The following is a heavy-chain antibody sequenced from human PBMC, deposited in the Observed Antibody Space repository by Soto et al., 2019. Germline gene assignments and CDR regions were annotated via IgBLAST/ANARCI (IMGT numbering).Heavy chain of an antibody. J-gene: IGHJ6*02. V-gene: IGHV3-15*01. Sequence: EVHLVESGGGLVKPGESLRLSCAASGLTFSNAWXXXXXXXXXXXXEWVGRIKSKSAGGTTDYAAPFKGRFTVSRXXXXXXXXXXXXXXXXXXXXXXXXXXXXXXXXXDVWGQGTTVTVSS. CDR3: XXXXXXXXXDV. CDR1: GLTFSNAW. CDR2: IKSKSAGGTT.